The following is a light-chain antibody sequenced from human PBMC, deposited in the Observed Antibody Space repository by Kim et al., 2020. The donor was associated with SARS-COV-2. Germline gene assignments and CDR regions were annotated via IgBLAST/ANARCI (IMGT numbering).Light chain of an antibody. V-gene: IGKV1-39*01. CDR2: GAS. Sequence: SASVGDRVTITCPASGSISQYLDWYQQKPGKAPNVLIYGASSLQSGVPSRFSGSGSGRDFSLTISSLQPEDFATYYCQQSYSTPVTFGQGTKLEIK. CDR3: QQSYSTPVT. J-gene: IGKJ2*01. CDR1: GSISQY.